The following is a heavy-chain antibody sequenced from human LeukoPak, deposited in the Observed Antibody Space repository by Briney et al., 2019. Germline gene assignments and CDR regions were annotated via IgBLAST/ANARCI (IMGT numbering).Heavy chain of an antibody. J-gene: IGHJ4*02. CDR3: ARTYYDFWSGYYSHEGNPFDY. CDR2: ISGSGGST. CDR1: GFTFSSYA. D-gene: IGHD3-3*01. Sequence: GGSLRLSCAASGFTFSSYAMSWVRQAPGKGLEWVSDISGSGGSTYYADSVKGRFTISRDNSKNTLYLQMNSLRAEDTAVYYCARTYYDFWSGYYSHEGNPFDYWGQGTLVTVSS. V-gene: IGHV3-23*01.